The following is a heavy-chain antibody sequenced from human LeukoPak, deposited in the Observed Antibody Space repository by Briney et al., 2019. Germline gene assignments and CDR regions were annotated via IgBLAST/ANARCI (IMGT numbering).Heavy chain of an antibody. V-gene: IGHV1-58*01. Sequence: SVKVSCKASGFTFTSSAVQWVRQARGQRLEWIGWIVVGSGNTNYAQKFQERVTITRDMSTSTAYMELSSLRSEDTAVYYCAARYDFWSGYYMELVDYWGQGTLVTVSS. CDR2: IVVGSGNT. J-gene: IGHJ4*02. CDR3: AARYDFWSGYYMELVDY. D-gene: IGHD3-3*01. CDR1: GFTFTSSA.